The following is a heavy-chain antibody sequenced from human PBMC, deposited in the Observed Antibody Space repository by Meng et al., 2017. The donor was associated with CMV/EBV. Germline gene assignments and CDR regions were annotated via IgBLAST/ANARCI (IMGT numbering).Heavy chain of an antibody. J-gene: IGHJ6*02. V-gene: IGHV4-39*07. Sequence: SETLSLTCTVSGGSISSSRYYWGWIRQPPGRGLEWIVSIYYSGSTYYNPALKSRVTISVDTSKNQFSLKLSSVTAADTAVYYCARDSHFTIFGVVPYYYYGMDVWGQGTTVTVSS. D-gene: IGHD3-3*01. CDR1: GGSISSSRYY. CDR2: IYYSGST. CDR3: ARDSHFTIFGVVPYYYYGMDV.